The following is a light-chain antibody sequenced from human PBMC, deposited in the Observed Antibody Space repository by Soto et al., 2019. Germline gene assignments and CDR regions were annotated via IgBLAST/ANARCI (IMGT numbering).Light chain of an antibody. CDR2: GNS. CDR1: SSNIGAGYD. V-gene: IGLV1-40*01. Sequence: QSVLTQPPSVSGAPGQRVTISCTGSSSNIGAGYDVHWYQQLPGTAPKLLIYGNSNRPSGVPDRFSGSKSGTSASLAITGLQAEDEADYYCQSYDSSLWVFGTWTKLTVL. J-gene: IGLJ1*01. CDR3: QSYDSSLWV.